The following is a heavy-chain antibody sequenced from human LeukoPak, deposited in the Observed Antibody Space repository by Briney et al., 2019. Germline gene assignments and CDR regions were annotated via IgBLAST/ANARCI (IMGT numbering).Heavy chain of an antibody. V-gene: IGHV1-18*01. Sequence: ASVKVSCKASGYTFTSYGISWVRQAPGQGLEWMGWISAYNGNTNYAQKLQGRVTMTTDTSTSTAYMELRSLRSEDTAVYYCARGPRITVIRGGQWYCYTDVWGKGTTVTISS. CDR1: GYTFTSYG. J-gene: IGHJ6*03. CDR3: ARGPRITVIRGGQWYCYTDV. D-gene: IGHD3-10*01. CDR2: ISAYNGNT.